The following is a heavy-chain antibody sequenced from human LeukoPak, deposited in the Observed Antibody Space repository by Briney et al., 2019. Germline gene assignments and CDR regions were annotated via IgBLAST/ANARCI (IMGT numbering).Heavy chain of an antibody. D-gene: IGHD3/OR15-3a*01. Sequence: SETLSLTCTVSGGSISSYYWSWIRQPPGKGLEWIGHIYYSGSTDYNPSLKSRVTISVDTSKNKFSLKMSSVTGAATAVYSRASMLFGLHPWGQGTLVTVSS. V-gene: IGHV4-59*01. CDR2: IYYSGST. CDR3: ASMLFGLHP. CDR1: GGSISSYY. J-gene: IGHJ5*02.